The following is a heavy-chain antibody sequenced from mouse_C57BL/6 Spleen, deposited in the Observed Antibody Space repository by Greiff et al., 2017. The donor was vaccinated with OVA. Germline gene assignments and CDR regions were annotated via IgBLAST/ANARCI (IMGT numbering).Heavy chain of an antibody. CDR1: GFTFSDYG. J-gene: IGHJ4*01. Sequence: EVQLVESGGGLVKPGGSLKLSCAASGFTFSDYGMHWVRQAPGKGLEWVAYISSGSSTIYYADTVKGRFTISRDNAKNTLFLQMTSLRSEDTAMYYCARPGYYGSSLYYYAMDYWGQGTSVTVSS. CDR2: ISSGSSTI. CDR3: ARPGYYGSSLYYYAMDY. V-gene: IGHV5-17*01. D-gene: IGHD1-1*01.